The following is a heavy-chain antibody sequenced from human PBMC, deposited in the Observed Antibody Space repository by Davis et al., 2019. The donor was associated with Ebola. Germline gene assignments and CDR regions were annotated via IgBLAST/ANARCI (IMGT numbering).Heavy chain of an antibody. V-gene: IGHV1-3*01. CDR1: GYTFTSYA. CDR2: VHGGNGNT. J-gene: IGHJ4*02. D-gene: IGHD2-8*01. CDR3: ARDQYCTNGVCYTYYDY. Sequence: AASVKVSCKASGYTFTSYAMHWVRQAPGQRLEWMGWVHGGNGNTKYSQRFQGRVTMTTDTSTSTAYMELRSLRSDDTAVYYCARDQYCTNGVCYTYYDYWGQGTLVAVSS.